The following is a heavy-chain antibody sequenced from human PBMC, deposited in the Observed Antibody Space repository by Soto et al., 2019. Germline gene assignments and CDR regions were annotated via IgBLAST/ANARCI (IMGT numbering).Heavy chain of an antibody. J-gene: IGHJ6*02. Sequence: QVQLQQWGAGLLKPSETLSLTCAVYGGSFSGYYWSWIRHPPGKGLEWIGEINHSGSTNYNPSLKSRVTISVDTSKNQFSLKLSSVTAADTAVYYCARATLRPYYYYGMDVWGQGTTVTVSS. CDR2: INHSGST. CDR3: ARATLRPYYYYGMDV. V-gene: IGHV4-34*01. CDR1: GGSFSGYY.